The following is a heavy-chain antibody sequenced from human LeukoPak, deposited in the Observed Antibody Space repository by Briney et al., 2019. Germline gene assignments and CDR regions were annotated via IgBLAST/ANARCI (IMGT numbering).Heavy chain of an antibody. CDR3: ARRYITSWWYYYYYYMDV. V-gene: IGHV3-30*01. CDR1: GFTFSSYA. J-gene: IGHJ6*03. D-gene: IGHD6-13*01. CDR2: ISYDGSNK. Sequence: GGSLRLSCAASGFTFSSYAMHWVRQAPGKGLEWVAVISYDGSNKYYADSVKGRFTISRDNSKNTLYLQMNSLRAEDTAVYYCARRYITSWWYYYYYYMDVWGKGTTVTVSS.